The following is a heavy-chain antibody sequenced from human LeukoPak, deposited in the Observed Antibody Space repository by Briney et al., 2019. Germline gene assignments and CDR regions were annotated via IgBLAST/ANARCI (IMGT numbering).Heavy chain of an antibody. CDR1: GYTFTGYY. D-gene: IGHD2-2*01. Sequence: SVKVSCKASGYTFTGYYMHWVRQAPGQGLEWMGGIIPIFGRANYAQKFQGRVTITADDSTSTAYMELSSLRSEDTAVYYCADLVYCSSSSCYEPFNQTWGQGTLVTVSP. J-gene: IGHJ4*02. V-gene: IGHV1-69*13. CDR3: ADLVYCSSSSCYEPFNQT. CDR2: IIPIFGRA.